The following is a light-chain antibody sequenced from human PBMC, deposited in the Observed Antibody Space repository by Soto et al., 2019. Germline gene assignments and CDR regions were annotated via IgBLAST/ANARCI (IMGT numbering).Light chain of an antibody. V-gene: IGKV3-15*01. CDR2: GAS. Sequence: IRVNPSSTNLAGSPGEKAPLSFQASPGFRSNLAWYQQKPGQAPRLLIYGASTRATGIPARFSGSGSGTEFTLTISSLQSEDFAVYYCQQYNNWPPNTFGQGTKLEIK. CDR1: PGFRSN. CDR3: QQYNNWPPNT. J-gene: IGKJ2*01.